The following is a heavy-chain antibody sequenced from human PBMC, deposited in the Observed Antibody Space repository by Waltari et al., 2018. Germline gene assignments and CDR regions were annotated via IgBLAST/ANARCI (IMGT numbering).Heavy chain of an antibody. Sequence: QVQLQQWGAGLLKPSETLSLTCAVYGGSFSGYYWSWIRQPPGKGLEWIGEINHSGSTNYNPSHKRRVTISVDTSKTQFSLKLSSVTAADTAVYYCARWGGRLRFLEWLLAAGWFDPWGQGTLVTVSS. D-gene: IGHD3-3*01. J-gene: IGHJ5*02. CDR2: INHSGST. CDR1: GGSFSGYY. CDR3: ARWGGRLRFLEWLLAAGWFDP. V-gene: IGHV4-34*01.